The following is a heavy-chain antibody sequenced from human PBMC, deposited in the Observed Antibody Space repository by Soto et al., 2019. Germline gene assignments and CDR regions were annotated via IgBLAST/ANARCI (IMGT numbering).Heavy chain of an antibody. CDR2: ISAYNGNT. Sequence: GASVKVSCKASGYTFTSYGISWVRQAPGQGLEWMGWISAYNGNTNYAQKLQGRVTMTTDTSTSTAYMELRSLRSDDTAVYYCARDSIAARPGYYYYGMDVWGQGTTVTVSS. V-gene: IGHV1-18*04. D-gene: IGHD6-6*01. CDR3: ARDSIAARPGYYYYGMDV. CDR1: GYTFTSYG. J-gene: IGHJ6*02.